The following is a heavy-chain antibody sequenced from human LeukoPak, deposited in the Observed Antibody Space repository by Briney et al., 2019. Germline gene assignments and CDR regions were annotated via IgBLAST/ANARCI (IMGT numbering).Heavy chain of an antibody. Sequence: MTGGSLRLSCTASGFTFSSYSMNWVRPAPGKGLEWVSSISSSSSYIYYADSVKGRFTISRDNAKNSLYLQMNSLRAEDTAVYYCARGKPGIAVAGTPDDYYYYGMDVWGQGTTVTVSS. D-gene: IGHD6-19*01. CDR1: GFTFSSYS. CDR3: ARGKPGIAVAGTPDDYYYYGMDV. V-gene: IGHV3-21*01. J-gene: IGHJ6*02. CDR2: ISSSSSYI.